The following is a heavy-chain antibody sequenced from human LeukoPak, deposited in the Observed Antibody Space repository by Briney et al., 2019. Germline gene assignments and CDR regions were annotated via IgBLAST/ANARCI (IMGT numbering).Heavy chain of an antibody. CDR3: ARRSNGFDP. CDR1: GYSFTTHW. J-gene: IGHJ5*02. CDR2: IDPSDSST. V-gene: IGHV5-10-1*04. Sequence: GESLRISCKGSGYSFTTHWINWVRQMPGKGLEWMGRIDPSDSSTKYSPSFQGQVTISADKSISTAYLQWSSLKASDTAMYYCARRSNGFDPWGQGTLVTVSS.